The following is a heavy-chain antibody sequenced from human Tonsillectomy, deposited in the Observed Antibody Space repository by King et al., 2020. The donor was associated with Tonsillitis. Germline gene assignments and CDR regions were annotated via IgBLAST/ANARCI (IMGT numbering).Heavy chain of an antibody. D-gene: IGHD3-3*01. CDR2: MYYSGNT. CDR3: ARGFPVYYGCWSARRDYYYMDV. Sequence: QLQESGPGLVKPSETLSLTCTVSGGSISRTSYYWVWVRQPPGKGLECIGSMYYSGNTYYNPSLKSRVTISIDTSWNQFSLSLSSVTAADTAVYYCARGFPVYYGCWSARRDYYYMDVWGKGTTVTVSS. V-gene: IGHV4-39*01. CDR1: GGSISRTSYY. J-gene: IGHJ6*03.